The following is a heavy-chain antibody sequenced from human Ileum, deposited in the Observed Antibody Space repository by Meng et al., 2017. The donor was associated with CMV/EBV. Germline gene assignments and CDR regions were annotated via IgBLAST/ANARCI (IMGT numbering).Heavy chain of an antibody. V-gene: IGHV3-66*02. J-gene: IGHJ4*01. Sequence: SGLTVYSSCMCWVRQAPRKGLEWVSVVYIGGSTFYADSVKGRFTISRDTSKNTLYLQMNSLRLEDAAVYYCARWTSGGYVGAGHFDYWGPGTLVTVSS. CDR3: ARWTSGGYVGAGHFDY. D-gene: IGHD6-25*01. CDR2: VYIGGST. CDR1: GLTVYSSC.